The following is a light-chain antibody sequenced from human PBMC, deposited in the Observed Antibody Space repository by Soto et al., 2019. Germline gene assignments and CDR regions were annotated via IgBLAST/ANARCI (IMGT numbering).Light chain of an antibody. Sequence: EIVMTQSPATLCVYPGERANLXCRSSPSVSSNLDWYQQKPGQDPRLLIXGASKRATGLPDRFSGSGSGTDFNLTSSSLEPEDFAVYYCQKRSNWPPGITFGQGTRLEIK. CDR3: QKRSNWPPGIT. CDR2: GAS. J-gene: IGKJ5*01. V-gene: IGKV3-11*01. CDR1: PSVSSN.